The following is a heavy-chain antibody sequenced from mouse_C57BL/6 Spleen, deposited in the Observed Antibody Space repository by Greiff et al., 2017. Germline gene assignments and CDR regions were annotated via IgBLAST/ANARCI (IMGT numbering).Heavy chain of an antibody. CDR1: GYAFTNYL. D-gene: IGHD1-1*01. CDR3: AREGGSSRYYFDY. CDR2: INPGSGGT. Sequence: QVQLQQSGAELVRPGTSVKVSCKASGYAFTNYLIEWVKQRPGQGLEWIGVINPGSGGTNYNEKFKGKATLTADKSSSTAYMQLSSLTSEDSAVYFCAREGGSSRYYFDYWGQGTTLTVSS. V-gene: IGHV1-54*01. J-gene: IGHJ2*01.